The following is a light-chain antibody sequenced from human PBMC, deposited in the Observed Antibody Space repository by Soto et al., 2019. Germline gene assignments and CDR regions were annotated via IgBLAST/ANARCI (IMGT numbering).Light chain of an antibody. V-gene: IGKV1-39*01. CDR1: QSISSY. CDR2: AAS. CDR3: QQYDSSPRT. J-gene: IGKJ1*01. Sequence: DIQMTQSPSSLSASVGDRVTITCRASQSISSYLNWYQQKPGKAPKLLIYAASSLQSGVPSRFSGSGSGTDFTLTISSLQPEDLAVYWCQQYDSSPRTFGQGTKVDIK.